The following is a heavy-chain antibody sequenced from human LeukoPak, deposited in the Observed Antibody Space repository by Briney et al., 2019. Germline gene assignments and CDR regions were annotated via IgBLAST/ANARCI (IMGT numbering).Heavy chain of an antibody. CDR1: GGSFSGYY. J-gene: IGHJ4*02. Sequence: SETLSLTRAVYGGSFSGYYWSWIRQPPGKGLEWIGEINHSGNTNYNPSLKSRVTISVDTSKNQFSLKLGSVTAADTAVYYCARETRIGVAGHYYFDYWGQGTLVTVSP. CDR3: ARETRIGVAGHYYFDY. D-gene: IGHD6-19*01. CDR2: INHSGNT. V-gene: IGHV4-34*01.